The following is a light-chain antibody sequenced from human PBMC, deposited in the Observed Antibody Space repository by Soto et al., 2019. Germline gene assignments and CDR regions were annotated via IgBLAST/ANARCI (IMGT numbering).Light chain of an antibody. CDR1: SANIGSNA. J-gene: IGLJ3*02. CDR2: SND. Sequence: QSVLTQPPSASGTPGQRVTISCSGSSANIGSNAVNWCQQLPGTAPKLLIYSNDQRPSGVPDRFSGSKSGTSASLAISGLQSEGEADYYCASWDGSLLVFGGGTKLTVL. V-gene: IGLV1-44*01. CDR3: ASWDGSLLV.